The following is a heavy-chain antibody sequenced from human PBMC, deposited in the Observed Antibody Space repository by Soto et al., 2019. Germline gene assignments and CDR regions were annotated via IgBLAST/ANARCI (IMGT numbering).Heavy chain of an antibody. Sequence: PGGSLRLSCAASGFTFSDYYMSWIRQAPGKGLEWVSYISSSSSYTNYADSVKGRFTISRDNAKNSLYLQMNSLRAEDTAVYYCARVYYDILTGYPIENWFDPWGQGTLVTVSS. J-gene: IGHJ5*02. CDR2: ISSSSSYT. D-gene: IGHD3-9*01. V-gene: IGHV3-11*06. CDR3: ARVYYDILTGYPIENWFDP. CDR1: GFTFSDYY.